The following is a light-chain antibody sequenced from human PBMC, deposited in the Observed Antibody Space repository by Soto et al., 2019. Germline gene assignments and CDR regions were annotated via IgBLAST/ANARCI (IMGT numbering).Light chain of an antibody. J-gene: IGKJ2*01. V-gene: IGKV1-5*03. CDR3: QQYNTYPEG. Sequence: DIQMTQSPSTLSASVGDRVTITCRASQSISSWLAWYQQKPGKAPKLLIYKAFSLESGVPSRFSGSGSGTEFTLTISSLQPDDFATYYCQQYNTYPEGFGQGTKLEIK. CDR2: KAF. CDR1: QSISSW.